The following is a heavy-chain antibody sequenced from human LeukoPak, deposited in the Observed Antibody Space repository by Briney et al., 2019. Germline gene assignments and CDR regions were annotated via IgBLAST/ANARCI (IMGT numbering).Heavy chain of an antibody. V-gene: IGHV4-59*01. CDR1: EDSLSDSY. D-gene: IGHD3-16*01. J-gene: IGHJ4*02. CDR3: TRGAGWLIDY. CDR2: FYNSGRS. Sequence: SGTLSLTCTLSEDSLSDSYWGCVCAPPGKGVEWIGYFYNSGRSTYNTSLKSRVTISADTSKNHFSLKLNSVTTADTAVYYCTRGAGWLIDYWGQGILVTVSS.